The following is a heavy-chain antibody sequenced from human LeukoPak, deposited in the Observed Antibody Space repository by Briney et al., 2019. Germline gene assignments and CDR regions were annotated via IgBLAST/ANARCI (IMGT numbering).Heavy chain of an antibody. CDR3: ARGRREWELHYYYMDV. CDR2: IYTSGST. J-gene: IGHJ6*03. D-gene: IGHD1-26*01. Sequence: PSETLSLTCTVSGGSISSGSYYWSWIRQPAGKGLEWIGRIYTSGSTNYNPSLKSRVTISVDTSKNQFSLKLSSVTAADTAMYYCARGRREWELHYYYMDVWGKGTTVTVSS. V-gene: IGHV4-61*02. CDR1: GGSISSGSYY.